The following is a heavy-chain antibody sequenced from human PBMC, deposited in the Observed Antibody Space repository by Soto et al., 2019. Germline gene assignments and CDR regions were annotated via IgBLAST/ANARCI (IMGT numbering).Heavy chain of an antibody. J-gene: IGHJ3*02. CDR2: ISAYNVNT. CDR1: GYTFTSYG. Sequence: QVQLVQSGAEVKKPGASVKVSCKASGYTFTSYGISWVRQAPGQGREWMGWISAYNVNTNYAQTLQGRVTMTTDTSTSTAYMELRSLRSDDKVVYFCARAGLRHVAVADSPLGPFDAFDIWGQGTMVTVSS. CDR3: ARAGLRHVAVADSPLGPFDAFDI. D-gene: IGHD6-19*01. V-gene: IGHV1-18*04.